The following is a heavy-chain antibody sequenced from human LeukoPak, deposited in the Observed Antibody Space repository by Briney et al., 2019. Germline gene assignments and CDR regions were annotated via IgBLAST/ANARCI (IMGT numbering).Heavy chain of an antibody. CDR1: GFTFDDYA. Sequence: GGSLRLSCAASGFTFDDYAMHWVRQAPGKGLEWVSGISWNSGSIGYADSVKGRFTISRDNAKNSLYLQMNSLRAEDTALYYCAKDHVGYGSGSYSDYWGQGTPVTVSS. D-gene: IGHD3-10*01. CDR3: AKDHVGYGSGSYSDY. CDR2: ISWNSGSI. J-gene: IGHJ4*02. V-gene: IGHV3-9*01.